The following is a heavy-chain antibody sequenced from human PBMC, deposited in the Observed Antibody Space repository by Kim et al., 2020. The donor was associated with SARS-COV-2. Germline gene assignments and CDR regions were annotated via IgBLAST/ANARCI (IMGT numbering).Heavy chain of an antibody. Sequence: YADSVKGRFPISRDNAKNSLYLQMNSLRAEDTALYYCAKEMTKDYYGMDVWGQGTTVTVSS. D-gene: IGHD4-17*01. J-gene: IGHJ6*02. CDR3: AKEMTKDYYGMDV. V-gene: IGHV3-9*01.